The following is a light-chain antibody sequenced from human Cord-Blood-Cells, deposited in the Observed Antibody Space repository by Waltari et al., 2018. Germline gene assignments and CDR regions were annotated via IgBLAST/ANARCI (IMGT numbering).Light chain of an antibody. CDR3: QQNYSTPYT. J-gene: IGKJ2*01. V-gene: IGKV1-39*01. CDR1: QSISSY. CDR2: AAS. Sequence: DIQMTQSTSSLSESVGDRDTITCRASQSISSYLKWCQPKPGQAPKLLSYAASSLQSGVPSRFSGSGCRTVITLTISSLQPEDFAAYYCQQNYSTPYTFGQGTKLEIK.